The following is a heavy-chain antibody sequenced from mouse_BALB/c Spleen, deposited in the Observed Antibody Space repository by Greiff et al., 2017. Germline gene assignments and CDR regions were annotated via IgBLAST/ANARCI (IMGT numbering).Heavy chain of an antibody. Sequence: EVNLVESGGGLVQPGGSLKLSCAASGFTFSSYTMSWVRQTPEKRLEWVAYISNGGGSTYYPDTVKGRFTISRDNAKNTLYLQMSSLKSEDTAMYYCARHYYGSSEDWFAYWGQGTLVTVSA. J-gene: IGHJ3*01. CDR2: ISNGGGST. V-gene: IGHV5-12-2*01. CDR3: ARHYYGSSEDWFAY. CDR1: GFTFSSYT. D-gene: IGHD1-1*01.